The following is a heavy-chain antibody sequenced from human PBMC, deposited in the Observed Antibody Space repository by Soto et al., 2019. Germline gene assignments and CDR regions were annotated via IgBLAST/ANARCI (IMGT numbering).Heavy chain of an antibody. Sequence: QVQLQQSGPGLVKPSQSLSLTCAISGDSVSRDSAAWNWIRQTPSRGLEWLGRIYYRSKWLNTYEVSVNSRITISPDTSKNQFSLQLSSVTPEDTAVYYCARGSWDDVSGHYYIDVWDEGTTFTVSS. V-gene: IGHV6-1*02. CDR3: ARGSWDDVSGHYYIDV. CDR2: IYYRSKWLN. J-gene: IGHJ6*03. D-gene: IGHD5-12*01. CDR1: GDSVSRDSAA.